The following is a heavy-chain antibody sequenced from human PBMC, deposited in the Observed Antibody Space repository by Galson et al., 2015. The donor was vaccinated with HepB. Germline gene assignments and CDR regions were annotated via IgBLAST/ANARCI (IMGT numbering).Heavy chain of an antibody. Sequence: SCKASGYTFTGYYMHWVRQAPGQGLEWMGWINPNSGGTNYAQKFQGWVTMTRDTSISTAYMELSRLRSDDTAVYYCAKGYCSSTSCHDAFDIWGQGTMVTVSS. CDR3: AKGYCSSTSCHDAFDI. D-gene: IGHD2-2*01. V-gene: IGHV1-2*04. CDR2: INPNSGGT. J-gene: IGHJ3*02. CDR1: GYTFTGYY.